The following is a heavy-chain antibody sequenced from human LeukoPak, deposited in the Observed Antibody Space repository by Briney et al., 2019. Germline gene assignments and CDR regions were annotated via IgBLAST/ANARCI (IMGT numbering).Heavy chain of an antibody. CDR3: ASPRGFGELSRFQFDY. J-gene: IGHJ4*02. CDR1: GYTFTGYY. Sequence: ASVTVSCTASGYTFTGYYMHWVRQAPGQGLEWMGWINPNSGGTNYAQKFQGRVTMTRDTSISTAYMELSRLRSDDTAVYYCASPRGFGELSRFQFDYWGQGTLVTVSS. CDR2: INPNSGGT. D-gene: IGHD3-10*01. V-gene: IGHV1-2*02.